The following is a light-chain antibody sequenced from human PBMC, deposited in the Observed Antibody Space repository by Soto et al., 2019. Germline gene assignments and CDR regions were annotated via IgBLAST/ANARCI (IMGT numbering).Light chain of an antibody. Sequence: EIVMTQSPATLSVSPGERATLSCRASQSVSSNLGWYQQKPGQAPRLLIYGASTRATGIPARFSGSGSGTEFTLTISSLQSEDFAVYYCQQYNNWRGTFGQGTKVEIK. CDR2: GAS. V-gene: IGKV3-15*01. CDR3: QQYNNWRGT. J-gene: IGKJ1*01. CDR1: QSVSSN.